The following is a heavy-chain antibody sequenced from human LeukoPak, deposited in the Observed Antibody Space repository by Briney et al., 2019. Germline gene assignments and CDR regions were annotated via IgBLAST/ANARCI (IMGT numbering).Heavy chain of an antibody. V-gene: IGHV3-23*01. CDR2: INGRGDNT. CDR1: GVIISSYA. CDR3: ARDRGHSGYDLSDY. Sequence: AGGSLRLSCAASGVIISSYAMSWVRQAPGKGLEWVSAINGRGDNTYYADFVKGRFTISRDTAKDSLYLQMNSLRAEDTTVYYCARDRGHSGYDLSDYWGQGTLVTVSS. D-gene: IGHD5-12*01. J-gene: IGHJ4*02.